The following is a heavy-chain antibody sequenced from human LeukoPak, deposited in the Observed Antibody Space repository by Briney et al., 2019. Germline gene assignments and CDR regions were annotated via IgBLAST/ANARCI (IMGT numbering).Heavy chain of an antibody. V-gene: IGHV3-21*01. Sequence: PGRSLRLSCAASGFTFSSYSMNWVRQAPGKGLEWVSSISSSSSYIYYADSVKGRFTISRDNAKNSLYLQMNSLRAEDTAVYYCARDRSSGGSCYWFDPWGQGTLVTVSS. J-gene: IGHJ5*02. CDR3: ARDRSSGGSCYWFDP. CDR2: ISSSSSYI. CDR1: GFTFSSYS. D-gene: IGHD2-15*01.